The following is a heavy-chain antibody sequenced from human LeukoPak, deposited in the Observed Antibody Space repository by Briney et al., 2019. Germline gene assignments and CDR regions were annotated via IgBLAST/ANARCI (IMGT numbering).Heavy chain of an antibody. J-gene: IGHJ6*03. D-gene: IGHD5-18*01. CDR1: GFTFDDYG. Sequence: GGSLRLSCAASGFTFDDYGMSWVRQAPGKGLEWVSGINWNGGSTGYADSVKGRFTTYRDNAKNSLYLQMNSLRAEDTALYYCARDSGYSYGIHYYYYMDVWGKGTPVTVSS. CDR3: ARDSGYSYGIHYYYYMDV. V-gene: IGHV3-20*04. CDR2: INWNGGST.